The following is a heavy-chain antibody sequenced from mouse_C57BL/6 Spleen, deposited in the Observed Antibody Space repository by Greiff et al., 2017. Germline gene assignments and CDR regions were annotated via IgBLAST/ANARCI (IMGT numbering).Heavy chain of an antibody. Sequence: QVHVKQPGAELVRPGSSVKLSCKASGYTFTSYWMDWVKQRPGQGLEWIGNIYPSDSETHYNQKFKDKATLTVDKSSSTAYMQLSSLTSEDSAVYYCAREGGYLYFDYWGQGTTLTVSS. V-gene: IGHV1-61*01. CDR3: AREGGYLYFDY. J-gene: IGHJ2*01. CDR1: GYTFTSYW. D-gene: IGHD2-2*01. CDR2: IYPSDSET.